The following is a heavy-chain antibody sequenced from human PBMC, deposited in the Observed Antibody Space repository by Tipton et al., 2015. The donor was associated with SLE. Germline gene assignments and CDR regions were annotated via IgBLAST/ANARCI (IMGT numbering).Heavy chain of an antibody. J-gene: IGHJ3*02. D-gene: IGHD6-19*01. V-gene: IGHV1-18*04. CDR1: GYTFTSYG. CDR2: ISAYNGNT. Sequence: QLVQSGAEVKKPGSSVKVSCKASGYTFTSYGISWVRQAPGQGLEWMGWISAYNGNTNYAQKLQGRVAMTTDTSTSTAYMELRSLRSDDTAVYYCARDAEDYSSGSFDIWGQGTMVTVSS. CDR3: ARDAEDYSSGSFDI.